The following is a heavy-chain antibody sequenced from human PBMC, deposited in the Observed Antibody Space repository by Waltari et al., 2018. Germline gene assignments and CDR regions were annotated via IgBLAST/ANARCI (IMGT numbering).Heavy chain of an antibody. CDR3: ARDRTIVGVVPIYYYYYYMDV. CDR1: GGSISSYY. CDR2: IYTSGST. D-gene: IGHD3-3*01. J-gene: IGHJ6*03. Sequence: QVQLQESGPGLVKPSETLSLTCTVSGGSISSYYWSWIRQPAGKGLEWIGRIYTSGSTNSNPSLKSRVPMSVDTSKNQFSLKLSSVTAADAAVYYCARDRTIVGVVPIYYYYYYMDVWGKGTTVTVSS. V-gene: IGHV4-4*07.